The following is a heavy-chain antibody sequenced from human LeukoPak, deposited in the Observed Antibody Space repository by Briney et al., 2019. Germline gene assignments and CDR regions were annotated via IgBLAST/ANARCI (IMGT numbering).Heavy chain of an antibody. J-gene: IGHJ4*02. CDR3: AREGSGYPDY. CDR1: GFTFSSYS. CDR2: ISSSSSYI. D-gene: IGHD3-22*01. Sequence: GGSLRLSCAASGFTFSSYSMNWVRQAPGKGLEWVSSISSSSSYIYYADSVKGRFTISRDNAKNSLYLQMNSLRAEDTAVYFCAREGSGYPDYWGQGTLVTVSS. V-gene: IGHV3-21*01.